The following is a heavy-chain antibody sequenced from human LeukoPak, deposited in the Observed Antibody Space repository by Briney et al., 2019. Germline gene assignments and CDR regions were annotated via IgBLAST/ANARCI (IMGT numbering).Heavy chain of an antibody. J-gene: IGHJ4*02. V-gene: IGHV3-11*01. CDR1: GFTFSDYY. CDR3: ASSAPQGRYHDTLDY. CDR2: ISSSGSTI. D-gene: IGHD3-22*01. Sequence: GGSLRLSCAASGFTFSDYYMSWIRQAPGKGLEWVSYISSSGSTIYYADSVKGRFTISRDNAKNSLYLQMNSLRAEDTAVYYCASSAPQGRYHDTLDYWGQGTLVTVSS.